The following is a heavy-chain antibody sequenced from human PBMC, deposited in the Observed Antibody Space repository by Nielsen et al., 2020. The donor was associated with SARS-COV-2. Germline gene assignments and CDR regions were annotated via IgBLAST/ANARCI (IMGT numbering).Heavy chain of an antibody. V-gene: IGHV3-30*18. J-gene: IGHJ4*02. D-gene: IGHD6-13*01. CDR2: ISYDAGNK. Sequence: WIRQPPGKGLEWVAVISYDAGNKNYADSVKGRFTISRDNSKNTLYLQMNSLRPEDTAVYYCAKGKIGGSWYEDARYYFDYWGQGTLVTVSS. CDR3: AKGKIGGSWYEDARYYFDY.